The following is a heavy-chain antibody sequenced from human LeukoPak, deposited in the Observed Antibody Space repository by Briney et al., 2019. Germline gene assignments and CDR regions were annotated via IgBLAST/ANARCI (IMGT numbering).Heavy chain of an antibody. D-gene: IGHD7-27*01. CDR1: GFTFSSYS. Sequence: NPGGSLRLSCAASGFTFSSYSMNWVRQAPGKGLEWVSSISSSSSYIYYADSVKGRFTTSRDNAKNSLYLQMNSLRAEDTAVYYCARAPGPRSIRDFDIWGQGTMVTVSS. J-gene: IGHJ3*02. CDR2: ISSSSSYI. CDR3: ARAPGPRSIRDFDI. V-gene: IGHV3-21*01.